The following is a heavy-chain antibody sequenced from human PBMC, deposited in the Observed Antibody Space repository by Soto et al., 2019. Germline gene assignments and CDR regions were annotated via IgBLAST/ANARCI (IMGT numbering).Heavy chain of an antibody. CDR1: GFSLSTSGVG. J-gene: IGHJ4*02. Sequence: QITLKESGPTLLKPTQTLTLTCTFSGFSLSTSGVGVGWIRQPPGKALEWLALIYWDDDKRFSPSLKSRLTVTXNTSKNQVVLTLTNVDPVDTATYYCTHQTSWTSFDYWGQGTLVTVSS. CDR3: THQTSWTSFDY. CDR2: IYWDDDK. D-gene: IGHD3-3*01. V-gene: IGHV2-5*02.